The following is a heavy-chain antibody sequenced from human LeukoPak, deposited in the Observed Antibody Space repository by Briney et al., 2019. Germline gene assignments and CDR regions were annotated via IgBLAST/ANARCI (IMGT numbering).Heavy chain of an antibody. D-gene: IGHD3-10*01. CDR3: ARVPHYASGTYYKRFPLYFDY. V-gene: IGHV3-7*01. J-gene: IGHJ4*02. CDR1: GFTFSIYW. CDR2: MKQDGSEK. Sequence: PGGSLRLSCAASGFTFSIYWMSWVRQAPGKGLEWVAHMKQDGSEKYYVDSVKGRFTISRDNAKSSLYLQMNSLRAEDTAVYYCARVPHYASGTYYKRFPLYFDYWGQGTLVTVSS.